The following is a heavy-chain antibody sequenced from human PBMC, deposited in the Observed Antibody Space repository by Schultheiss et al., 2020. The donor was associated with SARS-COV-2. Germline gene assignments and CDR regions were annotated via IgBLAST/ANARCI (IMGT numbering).Heavy chain of an antibody. J-gene: IGHJ6*02. V-gene: IGHV4-34*01. D-gene: IGHD6-19*01. CDR2: INHSGTT. CDR1: GGSFSGYS. CDR3: ARGSFRPGSGWYHRNNGMDV. Sequence: SETLSLTCALYGGSFSGYSWTWIRQAPGKGLEWIGEINHSGTTNYNPSLKSRVTISVDTSKNQFSLKLSSVTAADTAVYYCARGSFRPGSGWYHRNNGMDVWGQGTTVTVSS.